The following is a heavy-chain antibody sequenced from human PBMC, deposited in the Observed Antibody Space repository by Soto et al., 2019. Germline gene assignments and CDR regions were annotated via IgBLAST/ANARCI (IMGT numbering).Heavy chain of an antibody. CDR2: VHYVGTT. V-gene: IGHV4-59*12. CDR1: GDSMSEFY. CDR3: TRLNYYDTSGYPYFFDY. D-gene: IGHD3-22*01. J-gene: IGHJ4*02. Sequence: SATLSLTCSVSGDSMSEFYWSWIRQSPGKGLEWIGYVHYVGTTKYNPSHKSLVTISVDTSKKQFSLNLRSVTAADTAVYYCTRLNYYDTSGYPYFFDYWGQGAPVTVSS.